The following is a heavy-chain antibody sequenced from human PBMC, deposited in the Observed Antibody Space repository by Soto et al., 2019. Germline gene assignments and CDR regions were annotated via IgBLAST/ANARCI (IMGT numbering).Heavy chain of an antibody. CDR2: IYHSGST. D-gene: IGHD6-19*01. CDR1: GGSISSSNW. Sequence: SETLSLTCAVSGGSISSSNWWSWVRQPPGKGLEWIGEIYHSGSTNYNPSLKSRVTISVDKSKNQFSLKLSSVTAADTAVYYCAREGGAVAGASDYWGQGTLVTVSS. V-gene: IGHV4-4*02. CDR3: AREGGAVAGASDY. J-gene: IGHJ4*02.